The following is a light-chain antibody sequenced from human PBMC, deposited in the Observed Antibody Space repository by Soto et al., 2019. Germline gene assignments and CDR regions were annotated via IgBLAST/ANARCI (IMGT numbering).Light chain of an antibody. CDR1: SSDVGGYNY. J-gene: IGLJ1*01. CDR2: AVT. Sequence: QSALTQPRSVSGSPEQSVTISCTGTSSDVGGYNYVSWYQQYPGKAPKVMIYAVTKRPSGVPDRISGSKSGNTASLTISWLQAEDEADYYCCSYAGSYTHYVFGTGTKVTVL. CDR3: CSYAGSYTHYV. V-gene: IGLV2-11*01.